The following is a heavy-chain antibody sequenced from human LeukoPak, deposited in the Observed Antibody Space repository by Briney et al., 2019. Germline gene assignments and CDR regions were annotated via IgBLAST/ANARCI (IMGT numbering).Heavy chain of an antibody. CDR1: GGSISSSNW. Sequence: SETLSLTCAVSGGSISSSNWWSWVRQPPGKGLEWIGEIYHSGSTNYNPSLKSRVTISVDKSKNQFSLKLSSVTAADTAVYYCARDLKAMVRGVISYYYGMDVWGKGTTVTVSS. J-gene: IGHJ6*04. D-gene: IGHD3-10*01. CDR3: ARDLKAMVRGVISYYYGMDV. CDR2: IYHSGST. V-gene: IGHV4-4*02.